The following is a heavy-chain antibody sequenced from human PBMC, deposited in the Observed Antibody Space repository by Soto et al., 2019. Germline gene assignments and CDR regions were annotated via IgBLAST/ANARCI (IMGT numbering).Heavy chain of an antibody. V-gene: IGHV4-31*03. Sequence: QVLLQESGPGLVKPSQTLSLTCTVSGASISSGDSFWSWIRQHPGKGLEWIGFIFYTGTTYYNPSLKSRITMSADTFKNQFSRNLTSVNVADTAVYFCARVRFSGGCCYPEAFDDWGQGTLVVVSS. J-gene: IGHJ4*02. CDR2: IFYTGTT. CDR3: ARVRFSGGCCYPEAFDD. D-gene: IGHD2-15*01. CDR1: GASISSGDSF.